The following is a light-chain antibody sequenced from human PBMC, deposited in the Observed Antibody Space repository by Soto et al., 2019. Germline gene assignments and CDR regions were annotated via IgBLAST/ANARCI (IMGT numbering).Light chain of an antibody. CDR2: GAS. J-gene: IGKJ1*01. Sequence: EIVLTQSPGSLSLSPGKRATLSCRASQSFSSSYLAGYQQKPGQAPRLLIYGASSRATGIPDRFSGSGSGTDFTLTISRLEPEDSAVYYCQQYGSSPPGTFGQGTKVEI. V-gene: IGKV3-20*01. CDR1: QSFSSSY. CDR3: QQYGSSPPGT.